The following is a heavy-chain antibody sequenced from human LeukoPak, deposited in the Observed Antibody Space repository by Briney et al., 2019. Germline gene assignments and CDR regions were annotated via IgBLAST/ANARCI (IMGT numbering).Heavy chain of an antibody. CDR3: AREEGIGYDSSGSSLDY. D-gene: IGHD3-22*01. CDR2: IYTSGST. CDR1: GGSISSGSYY. V-gene: IGHV4-61*02. J-gene: IGHJ4*02. Sequence: SETLSLTCTVSGGSISSGSYYWSWIRQPAGKGLEWIGRIYTSGSTNYNPSLKSRVTISVVTSKNQFSLKLSSVTAADTAVYYCAREEGIGYDSSGSSLDYWGQGTLVTVSS.